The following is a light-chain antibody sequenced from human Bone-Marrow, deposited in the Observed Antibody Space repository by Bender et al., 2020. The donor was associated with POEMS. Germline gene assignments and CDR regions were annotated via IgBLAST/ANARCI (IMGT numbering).Light chain of an antibody. J-gene: IGLJ1*01. V-gene: IGLV2-14*01. CDR1: SSDIGNYNY. CDR3: CSYTSTISYV. Sequence: QSALTQPVSVSGPPGQSITISCTGTSSDIGNYNYVSWYQQHPGKAPKLMIYDVSHRPSGVSDRFSGSKSGNTASLTISGLQAEDEADYYCCSYTSTISYVFGTGTKVTVL. CDR2: DVS.